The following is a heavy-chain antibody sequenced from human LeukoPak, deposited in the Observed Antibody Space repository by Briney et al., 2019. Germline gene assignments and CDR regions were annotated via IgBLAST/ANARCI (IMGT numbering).Heavy chain of an antibody. CDR3: AREGLYSSGWYVSPY. J-gene: IGHJ4*02. CDR1: GYTFTSYG. CDR2: ISAYNGNT. D-gene: IGHD6-19*01. Sequence: ASVKVSCKASGYTFTSYGISWVRQAPGQGLEWMGWISAYNGNTNCAQKLQGRVTMTTDTSTSTAYMELRSLRSDDTAVYYCAREGLYSSGWYVSPYWGQGTLVTVSS. V-gene: IGHV1-18*01.